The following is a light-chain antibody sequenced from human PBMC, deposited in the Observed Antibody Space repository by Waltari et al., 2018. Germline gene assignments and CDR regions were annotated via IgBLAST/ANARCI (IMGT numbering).Light chain of an antibody. J-gene: IGKJ1*01. CDR1: QRVSRT. V-gene: IGKV3-20*01. CDR3: QKYGTLPAT. CDR2: DAS. Sequence: EIVLTQSPGTLSLSPGERATISCRASQRVSRTLAWYQQKPGQAPRLLIYDASSRATGIPDRFSGRGSGTDFSLTISRLEPEDFAVYYCQKYGTLPATFGQGTKVEIK.